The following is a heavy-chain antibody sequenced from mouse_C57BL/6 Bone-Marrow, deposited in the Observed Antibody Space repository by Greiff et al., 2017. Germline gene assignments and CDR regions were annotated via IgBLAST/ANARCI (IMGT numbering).Heavy chain of an antibody. D-gene: IGHD1-1*01. Sequence: EVKLVESGGGLVKPGGSLKLSRAASGFTFSSYAMSWVRQTPEKRLEWVATISDGGSYTYYPDNVKGRFTISRDNAKNNLYLQMSHLKSEDTAMYYCAIYYGSSAFAYWGQGTLVTVSA. CDR3: AIYYGSSAFAY. J-gene: IGHJ3*01. CDR1: GFTFSSYA. CDR2: ISDGGSYT. V-gene: IGHV5-4*03.